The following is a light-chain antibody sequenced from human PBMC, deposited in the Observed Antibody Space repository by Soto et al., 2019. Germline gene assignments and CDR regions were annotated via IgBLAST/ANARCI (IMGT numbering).Light chain of an antibody. V-gene: IGLV1-51*01. CDR1: GSNIGRNY. Sequence: QSVLTQPASLSAPPGEKVTISCSGRGSNIGRNYVSWYRQFPGTAPQLLIYDDSKRHSGVPDRLSRSRYGTSASLAIAGLQPGDEAVYYCGTWDESLGAGVFGGGTKLTVL. CDR3: GTWDESLGAGV. CDR2: DDS. J-gene: IGLJ2*01.